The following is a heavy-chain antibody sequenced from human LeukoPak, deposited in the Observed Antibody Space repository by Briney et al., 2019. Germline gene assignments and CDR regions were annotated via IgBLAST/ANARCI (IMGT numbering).Heavy chain of an antibody. CDR2: IKQDGSEK. V-gene: IGHV3-7*03. Sequence: GGSLRLSCAASGFTFSTYWMSWVRRAPGKGLEWVANIKQDGSEKYYVDSVKGRFTISRDNAKNSLYLQMNSLRAEDTAVYYCARGSGWTQGWFDPWGQGTLVTVSS. D-gene: IGHD6-19*01. J-gene: IGHJ5*02. CDR1: GFTFSTYW. CDR3: ARGSGWTQGWFDP.